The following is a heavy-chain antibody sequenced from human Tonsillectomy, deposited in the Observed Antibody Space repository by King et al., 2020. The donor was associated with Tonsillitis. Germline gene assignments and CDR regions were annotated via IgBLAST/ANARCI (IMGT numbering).Heavy chain of an antibody. CDR3: GGYEGGVFDP. CDR1: SGSISGGASY. CDR2: IYDSGNT. J-gene: IGHJ5*02. Sequence: VQLQESGPGLVKPSQTLSLTCTVSSGSISGGASYWSWIRQHPGKGLEWMGYIYDSGNTYYNPSLKSRLTISVDTSKNQFSLNLSSVTAADTAVYYCGGYEGGVFDPWGQGTLVTVSS. V-gene: IGHV4-31*03. D-gene: IGHD2-15*01.